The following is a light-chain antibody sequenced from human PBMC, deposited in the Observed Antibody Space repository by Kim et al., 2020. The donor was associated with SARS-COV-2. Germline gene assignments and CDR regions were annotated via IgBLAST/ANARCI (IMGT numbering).Light chain of an antibody. CDR1: RSNIGSNT. J-gene: IGLJ2*01. CDR2: SNN. CDR3: AAWDDSLNGVV. Sequence: GQRFSISCSGRRSNIGSNTVIWYQQFPGTAPKLLIYSNNERPSGVPYRFSGSKSGPSASLDISGLQPEDEADYYCAAWDDSLNGVVFGGGTKVTVL. V-gene: IGLV1-44*01.